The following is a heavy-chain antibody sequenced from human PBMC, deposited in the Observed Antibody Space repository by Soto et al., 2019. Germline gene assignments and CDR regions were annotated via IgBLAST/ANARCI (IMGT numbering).Heavy chain of an antibody. J-gene: IGHJ5*02. D-gene: IGHD3-10*01. CDR3: ARDIKYYYGSGAFDP. Sequence: VASVKVSCKASGYTFTGYYMHWVRQAPGQGLEWMGWINPNSGGTNYAQKFQGRVTMTRDTSISTAYMELSRLRSDDTAVYYCARDIKYYYGSGAFDPWGQGTLVTVSS. CDR2: INPNSGGT. V-gene: IGHV1-2*02. CDR1: GYTFTGYY.